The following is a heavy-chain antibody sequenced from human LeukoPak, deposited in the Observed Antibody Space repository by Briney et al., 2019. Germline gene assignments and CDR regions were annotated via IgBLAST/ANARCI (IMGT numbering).Heavy chain of an antibody. Sequence: ASVKVSCKASGYTFSDYYLHWVRQAPGQGLEWMGWINPNSGGTNYAQKFQGRVTMTRDTSISTAYMELSRLRSDDTAVYYCARHVASSVWFDPWGQGTLVTVSS. CDR2: INPNSGGT. V-gene: IGHV1-2*02. J-gene: IGHJ5*02. CDR3: ARHVASSVWFDP. D-gene: IGHD2-21*01. CDR1: GYTFSDYY.